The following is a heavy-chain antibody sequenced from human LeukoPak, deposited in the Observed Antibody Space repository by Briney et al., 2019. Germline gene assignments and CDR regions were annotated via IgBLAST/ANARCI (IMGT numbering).Heavy chain of an antibody. J-gene: IGHJ4*02. CDR3: ARGGGDTAMVTGYFDY. CDR2: IYYSGST. Sequence: SETLSLTCTVSGGSISSSSYYWGWIRQPPGKGLEWIGSIYYSGSTYYNPSLKSRVTISVDTSKNQFSLKLSSVTAADTAVYYCARGGGDTAMVTGYFDYWGQGTLVTVSS. V-gene: IGHV4-39*07. CDR1: GGSISSSSYY. D-gene: IGHD5-18*01.